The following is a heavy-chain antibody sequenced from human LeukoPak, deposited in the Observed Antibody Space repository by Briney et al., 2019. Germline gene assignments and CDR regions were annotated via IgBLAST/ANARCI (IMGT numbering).Heavy chain of an antibody. CDR1: GGSFSGYY. V-gene: IGHV4-34*01. Sequence: PSETLSLTCAVYGGSFSGYYWSWIRQPPGKGLEWIGEVKIGRSSNYNPSLKSRVTISVDTSKNQFSLKLSSVTAADTAVYYCARECIAAAGTGCFDYWGQGTLVTVSS. J-gene: IGHJ4*02. D-gene: IGHD6-13*01. CDR2: VKIGRSS. CDR3: ARECIAAAGTGCFDY.